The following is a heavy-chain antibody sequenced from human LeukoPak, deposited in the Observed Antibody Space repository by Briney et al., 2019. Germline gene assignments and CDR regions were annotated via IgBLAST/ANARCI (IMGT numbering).Heavy chain of an antibody. V-gene: IGHV3-33*01. D-gene: IGHD3-10*01. CDR1: GFTFSSYG. CDR3: ARDPYGSGSYYRVFDY. Sequence: GRSLRLSCAASGFTFSSYGMHWVRQAPGKGLEWVSVIWYDGSNKYYADSVKGRFTISRDNSKNTLYLQMNSLRAEDTAVYYCARDPYGSGSYYRVFDYWGQGTLVTVSS. CDR2: IWYDGSNK. J-gene: IGHJ4*02.